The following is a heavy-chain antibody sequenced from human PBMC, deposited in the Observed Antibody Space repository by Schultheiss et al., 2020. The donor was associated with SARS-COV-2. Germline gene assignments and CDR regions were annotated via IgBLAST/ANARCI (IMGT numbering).Heavy chain of an antibody. Sequence: GGSLRLSCAASGFTFSSYGMHWVRQAPGKGLEWVAVISYDGSNKYYADSVKGRFTISRDNSKNTLYLQMNSLRAEDTAVYYCARDGRYCSSTSCYLAHAPGWFDPWGQGTLVTVSS. CDR3: ARDGRYCSSTSCYLAHAPGWFDP. CDR2: ISYDGSNK. J-gene: IGHJ5*02. D-gene: IGHD2-2*01. CDR1: GFTFSSYG. V-gene: IGHV3-30*19.